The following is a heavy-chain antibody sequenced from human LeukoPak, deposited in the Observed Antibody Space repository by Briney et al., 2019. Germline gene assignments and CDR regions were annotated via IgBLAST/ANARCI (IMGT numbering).Heavy chain of an antibody. Sequence: GGSLRLSCAASGFTVSSNYMSWVRQAPGKGLEWVSVIYSGGSTYYADSVKGRFTISRDNSKNTLHLQMNSLRAEDTAVYYCATIWLNYFDYWGQGTLVTVSS. J-gene: IGHJ4*02. CDR1: GFTVSSNY. CDR3: ATIWLNYFDY. CDR2: IYSGGST. V-gene: IGHV3-53*01. D-gene: IGHD5-18*01.